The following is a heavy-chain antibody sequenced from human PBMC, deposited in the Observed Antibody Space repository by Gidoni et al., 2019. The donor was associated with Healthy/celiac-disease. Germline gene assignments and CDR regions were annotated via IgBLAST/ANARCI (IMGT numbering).Heavy chain of an antibody. V-gene: IGHV3-23*01. CDR1: GFTVSSYA. CDR3: AKDQGYYGSGST. CDR2: ISGSGGST. D-gene: IGHD3-10*01. J-gene: IGHJ5*02. Sequence: EVQLLESGGGLVQPGGSLRLSCAASGFTVSSYAMSWVRQAPGKGLEWVSAISGSGGSTYYAASVKGRFTISRDNSKNTLYLQMNSLRAEDTAVYYCAKDQGYYGSGSTWGQGTLVTVSS.